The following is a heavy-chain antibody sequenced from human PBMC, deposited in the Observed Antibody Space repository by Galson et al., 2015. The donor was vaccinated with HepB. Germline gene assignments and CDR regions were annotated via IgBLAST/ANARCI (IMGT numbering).Heavy chain of an antibody. Sequence: LRLSCAASGFTFSSSGMHWVRQAPGKGLEWVAVIWYDGSNKYYADSVKGRFTISRDNSKNTLYLQMNSLRAEDTAVYYCARDTYDFWSGQKHYYYGMDVWGQGTTVTVSS. J-gene: IGHJ6*02. D-gene: IGHD3-3*01. CDR3: ARDTYDFWSGQKHYYYGMDV. CDR2: IWYDGSNK. CDR1: GFTFSSSG. V-gene: IGHV3-33*01.